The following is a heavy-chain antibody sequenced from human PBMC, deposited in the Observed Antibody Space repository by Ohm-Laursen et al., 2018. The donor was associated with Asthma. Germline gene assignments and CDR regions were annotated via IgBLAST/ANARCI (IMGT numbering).Heavy chain of an antibody. CDR3: ARAAVAGTGPFDY. CDR2: IYYSGST. Sequence: SETLSLTCTVSGGSISSYYWSWIRQPPGKGLEWIGYIYYSGSTNYNPSLKSRVTISVDTSKNQFSLKLSSVTAADTAVYYCARAAVAGTGPFDYWGQGTLVTVSS. D-gene: IGHD6-19*01. CDR1: GGSISSYY. J-gene: IGHJ4*02. V-gene: IGHV4-59*01.